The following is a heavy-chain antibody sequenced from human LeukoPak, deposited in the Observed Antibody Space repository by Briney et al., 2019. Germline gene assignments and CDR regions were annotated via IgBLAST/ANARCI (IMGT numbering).Heavy chain of an antibody. D-gene: IGHD4-17*01. Sequence: GGSLRLSCAASGFTVSSNYMSWVRQAPGKGLEWVSVIYSGGSTYYADSVKGRFTISRDNSKNTLYLQMNSLRAEDTAVYYCARSRLPTTVDYRGQGTLVTVSS. CDR2: IYSGGST. CDR1: GFTVSSNY. V-gene: IGHV3-53*01. CDR3: ARSRLPTTVDY. J-gene: IGHJ4*02.